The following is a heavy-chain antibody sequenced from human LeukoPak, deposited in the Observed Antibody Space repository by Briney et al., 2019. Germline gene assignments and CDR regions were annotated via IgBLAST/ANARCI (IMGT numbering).Heavy chain of an antibody. CDR1: GFTFSSYG. V-gene: IGHV3-33*06. J-gene: IGHJ1*01. D-gene: IGHD6-19*01. CDR2: IWYDGSNK. Sequence: GGSLRLSCAASGFTFSSYGMHWVRQAPGKGLEWVAVIWYDGSNKYYADSVKGRFTISRDNSKNTLYLQMNSLRAEDTAVYYCAKDKGIAVAGAEYFQHWGQGTLVTVSS. CDR3: AKDKGIAVAGAEYFQH.